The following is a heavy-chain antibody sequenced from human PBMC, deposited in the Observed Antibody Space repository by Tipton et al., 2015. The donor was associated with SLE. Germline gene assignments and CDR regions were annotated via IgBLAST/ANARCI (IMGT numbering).Heavy chain of an antibody. CDR1: GFTFSSYA. V-gene: IGHV3-23*01. CDR2: ISGSGGST. J-gene: IGHJ4*02. CDR3: AKEGGYCGGDCYSF. D-gene: IGHD2-21*02. Sequence: SLRLSCAASGFTFSSYAMSWVRQAPGKGLEWVSVISGSGGSTYYADSVKGRLTISRDNSKNTLYLQMNSLRAEDTAVYYCAKEGGYCGGDCYSFWGQGTLVTVSS.